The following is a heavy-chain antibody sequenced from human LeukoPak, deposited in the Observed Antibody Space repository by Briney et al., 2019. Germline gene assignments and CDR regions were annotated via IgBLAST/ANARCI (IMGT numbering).Heavy chain of an antibody. D-gene: IGHD4-17*01. CDR2: IYYNGNT. CDR3: ARAVTSYYFDY. J-gene: IGHJ4*02. Sequence: PSQTLSLTCIVSGGSISSGGYHWSWIRQHPGKGLEWIGYIYYNGNTYYNPSLKSRVSISKDTSKNHFSLKLSSVTAADTAVYYCARAVTSYYFDYWGQGTLVTVSS. CDR1: GGSISSGGYH. V-gene: IGHV4-31*03.